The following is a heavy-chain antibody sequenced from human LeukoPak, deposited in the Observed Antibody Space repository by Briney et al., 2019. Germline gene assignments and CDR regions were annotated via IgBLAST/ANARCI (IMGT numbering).Heavy chain of an antibody. CDR1: GGSISSSSYY. CDR2: IYYSGST. D-gene: IGHD3-22*01. J-gene: IGHJ4*02. CDR3: ARAPYYYDSSGLY. Sequence: PSETLSLTCTVSGGSISSSSYYWGWIRQPPGKGLEWIGSIYYSGSTYYNPSLKSRVTISVDTSKNQFSLKLSSVTAADTAVYYCARAPYYYDSSGLYWGQGTLVTVSS. V-gene: IGHV4-39*07.